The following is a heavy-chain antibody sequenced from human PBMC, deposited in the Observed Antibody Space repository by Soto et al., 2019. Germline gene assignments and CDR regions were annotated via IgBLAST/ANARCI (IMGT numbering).Heavy chain of an antibody. J-gene: IGHJ5*02. D-gene: IGHD2-2*01. Sequence: QVQLVQSGAEVKKPGSSVKVSCKASGGTFSSYTISWVRQAPGQGLEWMGRIIPILGIANYAQKFQGRVTITADKSTSTAYMELSSLRSEDTAVYYCATLPAARKGTWFDPWGQGTLVTVSS. V-gene: IGHV1-69*02. CDR3: ATLPAARKGTWFDP. CDR1: GGTFSSYT. CDR2: IIPILGIA.